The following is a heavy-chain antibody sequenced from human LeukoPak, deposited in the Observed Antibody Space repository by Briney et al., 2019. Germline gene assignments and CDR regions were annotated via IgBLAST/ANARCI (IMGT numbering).Heavy chain of an antibody. Sequence: SVKVSCKASGGTFSSYAISWVRQAPGQGLEWMGGIIPIFGTANYAQKFQGRVTITADESTSTAYMELRSLRSDDTAVYYCARDRGYYDSSGHVRYFDLWGRGTLVTVSS. V-gene: IGHV1-69*13. J-gene: IGHJ2*01. CDR3: ARDRGYYDSSGHVRYFDL. D-gene: IGHD3-22*01. CDR2: IIPIFGTA. CDR1: GGTFSSYA.